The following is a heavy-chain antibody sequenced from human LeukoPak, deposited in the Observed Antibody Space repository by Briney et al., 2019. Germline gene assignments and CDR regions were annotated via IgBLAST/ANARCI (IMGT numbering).Heavy chain of an antibody. CDR3: AKGRIIGDYSN. D-gene: IGHD4-17*01. CDR2: ISGDGGST. J-gene: IGHJ4*02. Sequence: GGSLRLSCAASGFTFDDYAMHWVRQAPGKGLEWVSLISGDGGSTYYADSVKGRFTISRDNSKNSLYLQMNSRSTEDTALYYCAKGRIIGDYSNWGQGTLVTVSS. V-gene: IGHV3-43*02. CDR1: GFTFDDYA.